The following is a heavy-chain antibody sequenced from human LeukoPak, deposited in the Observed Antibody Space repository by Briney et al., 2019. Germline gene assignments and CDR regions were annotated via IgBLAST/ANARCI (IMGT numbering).Heavy chain of an antibody. V-gene: IGHV4-59*01. CDR1: GGSISSNY. CDR2: IYYSGST. D-gene: IGHD1-26*01. J-gene: IGHJ4*02. CDR3: ARDSGSLVDY. Sequence: PSETLSLTCTVSGGSISSNYWSWIRQPPRKGLEWIGYIYYSGSTNYNPSLKSRVTISVDTSKNQFSLKLSSVTAADTAVYYCARDSGSLVDYWGQGTLVTVSS.